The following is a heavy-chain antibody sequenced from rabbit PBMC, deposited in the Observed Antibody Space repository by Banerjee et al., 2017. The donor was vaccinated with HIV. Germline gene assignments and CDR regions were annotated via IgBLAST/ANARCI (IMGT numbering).Heavy chain of an antibody. CDR2: MVPGDGNDDT. CDR1: GFSFSSSYW. J-gene: IGHJ6*01. V-gene: IGHV1S45*01. D-gene: IGHD1-1*01. Sequence: QEQLEESGGDLVKPEGSLTLTCTASGFSFSSSYWICWVRQAPGKGLEWIACMVPGDGNDDTYYASWAKGRFTITRTSSTTVTLQMTSLTAADMATYFCARDTSSSFSSYGMDLWGPGTLVTVS. CDR3: ARDTSSSFSSYGMDL.